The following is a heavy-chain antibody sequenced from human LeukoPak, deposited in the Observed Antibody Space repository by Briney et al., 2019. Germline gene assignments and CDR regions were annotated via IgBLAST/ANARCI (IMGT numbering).Heavy chain of an antibody. CDR1: GFIFSDYW. D-gene: IGHD6-19*01. Sequence: GGSLRLSCAASGFIFSDYWMSWVRQAPGRGLEWVANTKQDGSEKYHVDSVKGRFTISRDNAKNSLYLQMNSLRAEDTAVYYCARVVLTAVAANSFDFWGQGTLVTVSS. J-gene: IGHJ4*02. V-gene: IGHV3-7*01. CDR3: ARVVLTAVAANSFDF. CDR2: TKQDGSEK.